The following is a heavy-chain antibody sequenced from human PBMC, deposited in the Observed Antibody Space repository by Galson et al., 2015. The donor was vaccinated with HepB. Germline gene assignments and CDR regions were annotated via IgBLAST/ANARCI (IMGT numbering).Heavy chain of an antibody. J-gene: IGHJ3*02. CDR1: GFIFHDYL. V-gene: IGHV3-11*01. D-gene: IGHD1/OR15-1a*01. CDR3: ARGNKDAFDI. CDR2: IRSDGRVK. Sequence: SLRLSCAAYGFIFHDYLMHWIRQAPGKGLEWVSYIRSDGRVKYFADSVKGRFSISRDNGKKSLYLQMNSLTAEDAAVYYCARGNKDAFDIWGQGTVVTISS.